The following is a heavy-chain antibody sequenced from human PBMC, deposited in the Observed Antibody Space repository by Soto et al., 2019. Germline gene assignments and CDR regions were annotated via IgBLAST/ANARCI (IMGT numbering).Heavy chain of an antibody. Sequence: PGGSLRLSCAASGFTFSSYSMNWVRQAPGKGLEWVSYISSSSSTIYYADSVKGRFTISRDNAKNSLYLQMNSLRDEDTAVYYCARDKIVSAAGSYYYYGMDVWGQGTTVTVSS. V-gene: IGHV3-48*02. CDR1: GFTFSSYS. J-gene: IGHJ6*02. CDR2: ISSSSSTI. CDR3: ARDKIVSAAGSYYYYGMDV. D-gene: IGHD2-2*01.